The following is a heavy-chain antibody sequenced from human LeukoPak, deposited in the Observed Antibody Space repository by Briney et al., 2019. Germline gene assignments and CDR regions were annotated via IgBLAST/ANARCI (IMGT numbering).Heavy chain of an antibody. CDR2: IYYSGST. CDR1: GGSISSGDYY. J-gene: IGHJ4*02. CDR3: ARENLVGATIDY. D-gene: IGHD1-26*01. Sequence: SETLSLTCTVSGGSISSGDYYWSWIRQPPGKGLEWIGYIYYSGSTYYNPSLKSQVTISVDTSKNQFSLKLSSVTAADTAVYYCARENLVGATIDYWGQGTLVTVSS. V-gene: IGHV4-30-4*01.